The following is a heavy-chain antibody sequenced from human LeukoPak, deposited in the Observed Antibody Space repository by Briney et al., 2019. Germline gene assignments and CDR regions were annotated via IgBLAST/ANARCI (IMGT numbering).Heavy chain of an antibody. D-gene: IGHD6-13*01. CDR3: ARKGSSSWYGMDV. Sequence: SETLSLTCAVYGGSFSGYYWSWIRQPPGKGLEWIGEINHCGSTNYNPSLKSRVTISVDTSKNQFSLKLSSVTAADTAAYYCARKGSSSWYGMDVWGQGTTVTVSS. CDR2: INHCGST. J-gene: IGHJ6*02. CDR1: GGSFSGYY. V-gene: IGHV4-34*01.